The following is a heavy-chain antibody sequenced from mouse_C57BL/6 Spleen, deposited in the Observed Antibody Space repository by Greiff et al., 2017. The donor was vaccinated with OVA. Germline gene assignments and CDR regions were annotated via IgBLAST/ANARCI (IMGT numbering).Heavy chain of an antibody. CDR2: IRNKANGYTT. CDR1: GFTFTDYY. Sequence: EVKLMESGGGLVQPGGSLSLSCAASGFTFTDYYMSWVRQPPGKALEWLGFIRNKANGYTTEYSASVKGRFTISRDNSQSILYLQMNALRAEDSATYYCARYTTMVTTRGWYFDVWGTGTTVTVSS. CDR3: ARYTTMVTTRGWYFDV. V-gene: IGHV7-3*01. D-gene: IGHD2-2*01. J-gene: IGHJ1*03.